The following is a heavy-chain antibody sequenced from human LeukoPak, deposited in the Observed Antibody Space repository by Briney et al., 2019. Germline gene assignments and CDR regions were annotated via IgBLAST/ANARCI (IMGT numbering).Heavy chain of an antibody. CDR1: GFTFSSYA. V-gene: IGHV3-23*01. J-gene: IGHJ4*02. CDR3: AKGGSGYDLIRGLDY. Sequence: PGGSLRLSCAASGFTFSSYAMSWVRQAPGKGLEWVSAISGSGGSTYYADSVKGRFTISRDNSKNTLYLQMNSLRAEDTAVYYCAKGGSGYDLIRGLDYWGQGTLVTVPS. D-gene: IGHD5-12*01. CDR2: ISGSGGST.